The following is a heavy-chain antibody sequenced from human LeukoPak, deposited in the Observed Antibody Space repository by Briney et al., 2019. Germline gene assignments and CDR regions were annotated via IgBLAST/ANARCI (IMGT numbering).Heavy chain of an antibody. CDR1: GFIFSDYY. D-gene: IGHD2-15*01. Sequence: PGGSLRLSCAASGFIFSDYYMSWIRQAPGKGLEWVSSISGSGGSTYYADSVKGRFSISRDNSKNTLYLQVNSLRADDTAVYYCANSGLNRFEYWGQGALVTVSS. CDR2: ISGSGGST. J-gene: IGHJ4*02. V-gene: IGHV3-23*01. CDR3: ANSGLNRFEY.